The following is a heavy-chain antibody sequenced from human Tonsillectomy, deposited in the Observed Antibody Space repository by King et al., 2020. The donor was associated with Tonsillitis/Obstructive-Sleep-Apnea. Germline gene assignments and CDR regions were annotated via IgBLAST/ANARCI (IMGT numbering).Heavy chain of an antibody. J-gene: IGHJ6*03. V-gene: IGHV3-15*01. Sequence: VQLVESGGGLVKPGGSLRLSCAASGFTFSNAWMSWVRQAPGKGLEWVGRIKSKTDGGTTDYAAPVKGRFTISRDDSKNTLYLQMNSLKTEDTAEYYCTTAVGYYYYYMDVWGKGTTVTVSS. CDR3: TTAVGYYYYYMDV. CDR1: GFTFSNAW. CDR2: IKSKTDGGTT.